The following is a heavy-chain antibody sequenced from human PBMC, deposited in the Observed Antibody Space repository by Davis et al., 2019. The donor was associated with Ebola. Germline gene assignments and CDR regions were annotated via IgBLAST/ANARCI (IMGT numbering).Heavy chain of an antibody. CDR3: ARERDDRAGLVY. D-gene: IGHD3/OR15-3a*01. Sequence: ASVKVSCKASGYTFTKYYMHWVRQAPGQGLEWMGIINPSSGSTTYAQKFQGRVTMPRDTSSSTVYMELSSLTSEDTAVYFCARERDDRAGLVYWGQGTLVTVSS. CDR2: INPSSGST. CDR1: GYTFTKYY. V-gene: IGHV1-46*01. J-gene: IGHJ4*02.